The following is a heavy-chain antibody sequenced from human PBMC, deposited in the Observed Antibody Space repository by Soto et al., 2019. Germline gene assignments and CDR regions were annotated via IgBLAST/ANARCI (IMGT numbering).Heavy chain of an antibody. J-gene: IGHJ4*02. Sequence: GGSLRLSCAASGFIFKMYWMHWVRQSPGKGLVWISRIYNDGTYSDYADSVRGRFTISRDNVNNTLYLQMNNLRAEDSGLYYCTRGPRPISTGTGAYWGQGTQVTVSS. D-gene: IGHD3-10*01. CDR1: GFIFKMYW. V-gene: IGHV3-74*01. CDR3: TRGPRPISTGTGAY. CDR2: IYNDGTYS.